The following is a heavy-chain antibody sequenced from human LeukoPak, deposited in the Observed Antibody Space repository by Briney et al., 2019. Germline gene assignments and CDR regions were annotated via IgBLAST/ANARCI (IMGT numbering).Heavy chain of an antibody. V-gene: IGHV7-4-1*02. CDR3: AKVDRGD. CDR2: IDTNTGNP. CDR1: GYIFTSDG. J-gene: IGHJ4*02. Sequence: ASVKVSCKASGYIFTSDGMNWVRQAPGQGLEWMGRIDTNTGNPTYAQGFTGRFVFSLDTSISTAYLHITSLKAEDTAVYYCAKVDRGDWGQGTLVPVSS. D-gene: IGHD2-2*03.